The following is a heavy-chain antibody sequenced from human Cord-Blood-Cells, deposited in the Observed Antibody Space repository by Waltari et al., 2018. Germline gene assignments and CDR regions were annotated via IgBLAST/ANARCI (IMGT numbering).Heavy chain of an antibody. CDR1: GGSFSGYY. D-gene: IGHD6-13*01. CDR3: ARGSSSWYFDY. J-gene: IGHJ4*02. CDR2: INHSGST. V-gene: IGHV4-34*01. Sequence: QVQLQQWGAGLLKPSETLSLTCAVYGGSFSGYYWSWIRQPPGKGLELIGEINHSGSTNYNPSLKSRVTISVDTSKNQFSLKLSSVTAADTAVYYCARGSSSWYFDYWGQGTLVTVSS.